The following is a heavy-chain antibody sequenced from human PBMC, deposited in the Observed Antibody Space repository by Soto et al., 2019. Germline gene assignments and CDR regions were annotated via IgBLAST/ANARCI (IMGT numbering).Heavy chain of an antibody. CDR2: ISGSGGST. CDR1: GFTFSSYA. V-gene: IGHV3-23*01. CDR3: AKVKYQLPSYYYYYMDV. D-gene: IGHD2-2*01. Sequence: EVQLLESGGGLVQPGGSLRLSCAASGFTFSSYAMSWVRQAPGKGLEWVSAISGSGGSTYYADSVKGRFTISRDNSKNTLYLQMNSLRAEDTAVYYCAKVKYQLPSYYYYYMDVWGKGTTVTVSS. J-gene: IGHJ6*03.